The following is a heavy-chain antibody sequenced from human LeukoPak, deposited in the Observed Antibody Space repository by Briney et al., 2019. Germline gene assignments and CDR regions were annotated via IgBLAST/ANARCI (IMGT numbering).Heavy chain of an antibody. V-gene: IGHV3-74*01. CDR3: TRSPSLGGNYWGFDC. CDR2: LSPDGSSS. CDR1: GFTFSTYW. D-gene: IGHD1-26*01. Sequence: GESLKISCAASGFTFSTYWMHWVRQAPGEGLVWVSRLSPDGSSSVYADSVKGRFTVSRDNAKNTLYLQMNSLRAEDTAVYYCTRSPSLGGNYWGFDCWGQGTLVTVSS. J-gene: IGHJ4*02.